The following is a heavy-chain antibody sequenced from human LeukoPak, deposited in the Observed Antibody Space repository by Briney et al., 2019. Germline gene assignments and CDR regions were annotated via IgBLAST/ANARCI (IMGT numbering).Heavy chain of an antibody. J-gene: IGHJ4*02. CDR1: GGSISSYY. V-gene: IGHV4-59*12. CDR3: ARAIGYCSGGSCSLDY. Sequence: SETLSLTCTVSGGSISSYYWSWIRQPPGKGLEWIGYIYYSGSANYNPSLKSRVTISVDTSKNQFSLKLSSVTAADTAVYYCARAIGYCSGGSCSLDYWGQGTLVTVSS. D-gene: IGHD2-15*01. CDR2: IYYSGSA.